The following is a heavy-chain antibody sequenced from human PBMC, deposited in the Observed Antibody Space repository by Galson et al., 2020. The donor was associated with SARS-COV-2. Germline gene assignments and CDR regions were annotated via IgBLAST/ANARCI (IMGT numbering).Heavy chain of an antibody. D-gene: IGHD3-10*01. CDR1: GFTFDDYT. Sequence: GESLKISCAASGFTFDDYTMHWVRQAPGKGLEWVSLISWDGGSTYYADSVKGRFTISRDNSKNSLYLQMNSLRTEDTALYYCAKVMVRGVIINYCFDYWGEGTRVTVGS. J-gene: IGHJ4*02. V-gene: IGHV3-43*01. CDR3: AKVMVRGVIINYCFDY. CDR2: ISWDGGST.